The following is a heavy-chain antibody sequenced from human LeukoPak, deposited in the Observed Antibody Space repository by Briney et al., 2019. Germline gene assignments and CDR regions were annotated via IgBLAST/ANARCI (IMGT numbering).Heavy chain of an antibody. CDR2: IIPIFGTA. Sequence: ASVKVSCKASGGTFSSYAISWVRQAPGQGLEWMGGIIPIFGTANYAQKFQGRVTITADESTSTAYMELSSLRSEDTAVYYCARVPSQYYDSSGAHFDYWGQGTLVTVSS. CDR1: GGTFSSYA. D-gene: IGHD3-22*01. CDR3: ARVPSQYYDSSGAHFDY. J-gene: IGHJ4*02. V-gene: IGHV1-69*13.